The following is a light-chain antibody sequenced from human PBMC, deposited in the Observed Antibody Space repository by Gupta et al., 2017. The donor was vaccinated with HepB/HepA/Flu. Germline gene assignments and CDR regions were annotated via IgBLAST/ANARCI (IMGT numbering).Light chain of an antibody. CDR2: DVS. Sequence: QSALTQPASVSGSPGQSITISCTGTSSDVGGYNYVSWYQQHPGKAPNLMIYDVSNRPSGVSNRFSGSKSGNTASLTISGLQAEDDAYYYCSSYTSSSTVVFGGGTKLTVL. J-gene: IGLJ2*01. V-gene: IGLV2-14*03. CDR1: SSDVGGYNY. CDR3: SSYTSSSTVV.